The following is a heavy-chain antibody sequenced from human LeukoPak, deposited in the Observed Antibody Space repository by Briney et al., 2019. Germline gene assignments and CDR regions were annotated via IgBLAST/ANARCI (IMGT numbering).Heavy chain of an antibody. V-gene: IGHV3-11*01. CDR3: ARRLDQLRKYYYYYMDV. J-gene: IGHJ6*03. D-gene: IGHD3-16*01. CDR2: ISSSGSTI. CDR1: GFTFSDYY. Sequence: PGGSLRLSCAASGFTFSDYYMSWIRQAPGKGLEWVSYISSSGSTIYYADSVKGRFTISRDNAKNSLYLQMNSLRAEDTAVYYCARRLDQLRKYYYYYMDVWGKGTTVTVSS.